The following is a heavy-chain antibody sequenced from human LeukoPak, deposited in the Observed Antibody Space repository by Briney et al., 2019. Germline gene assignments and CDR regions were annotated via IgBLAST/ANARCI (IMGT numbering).Heavy chain of an antibody. CDR2: IYYSGST. D-gene: IGHD3-3*01. V-gene: IGHV4-59*01. Sequence: SETLSLTCTVSGGSISSYYWSWIRQPPGEGLEWIGYIYYSGSTNYNPSLKSRVTISVDTSKNQFSLKLSSVTAADTAVYYCARVRNGGFLEWLPPDYYYMDVWGKGTTVTVSS. CDR1: GGSISSYY. J-gene: IGHJ6*03. CDR3: ARVRNGGFLEWLPPDYYYMDV.